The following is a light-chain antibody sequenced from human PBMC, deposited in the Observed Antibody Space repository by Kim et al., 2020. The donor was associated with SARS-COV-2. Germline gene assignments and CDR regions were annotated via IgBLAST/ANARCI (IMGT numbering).Light chain of an antibody. CDR3: QQRSNWPLT. J-gene: IGKJ4*01. CDR2: YAS. CDR1: QSVSNS. Sequence: EIVLTQSPATLSLSPGERATLSCRASQSVSNSLAWYQQKPGQAPRLLIYYASNRATGIPARFSGSGSGTDFTHTISSLEPEDFAVYYCQQRSNWPLTFGGGTKVDIK. V-gene: IGKV3-11*01.